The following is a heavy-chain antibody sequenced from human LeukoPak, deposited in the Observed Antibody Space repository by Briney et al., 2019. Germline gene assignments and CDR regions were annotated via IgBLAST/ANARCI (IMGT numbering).Heavy chain of an antibody. CDR1: GGSISSSSYY. Sequence: SETLSLTCTASGGSISSSSYYWGWIRQPPGKGLEWIGSIYYSGSTYYNPSLKSRVTISVDTSKNQFSLKLSSVTAADTAVYYCARVGDYYGSGSYVPYYYYYYMDVWGKGTTVTVSS. V-gene: IGHV4-39*07. J-gene: IGHJ6*03. D-gene: IGHD3-10*01. CDR3: ARVGDYYGSGSYVPYYYYYYMDV. CDR2: IYYSGST.